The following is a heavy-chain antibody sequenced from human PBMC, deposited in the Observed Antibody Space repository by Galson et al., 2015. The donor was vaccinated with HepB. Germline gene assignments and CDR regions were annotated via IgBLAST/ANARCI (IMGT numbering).Heavy chain of an antibody. CDR2: IWYDGSNK. V-gene: IGHV3-33*01. D-gene: IGHD3-10*01. Sequence: SLRLSCAASGFTFSSYGMHWVRQAPGKGLEWVAVIWYDGSNKYYADSVKGRFTISRDNSKNTLYLQMNSLRAEDTAVYYCAREGNLWFGDMLDYGMDVWGQGTTVTVSS. J-gene: IGHJ6*02. CDR1: GFTFSSYG. CDR3: AREGNLWFGDMLDYGMDV.